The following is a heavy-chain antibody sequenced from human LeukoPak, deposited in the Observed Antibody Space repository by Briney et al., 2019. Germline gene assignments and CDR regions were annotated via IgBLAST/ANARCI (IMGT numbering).Heavy chain of an antibody. V-gene: IGHV1-2*02. J-gene: IGHJ3*02. CDR2: INPNSGGT. CDR3: ARETPYNWNYEAFDI. D-gene: IGHD1-7*01. Sequence: GASVKVSCKASGYTFTGYYMHWVRQAPGQGLEWMGWINPNSGGTNYAQKFQGRVTMTRDTSISTAYMELSRLRSDDTAVYYRARETPYNWNYEAFDIWGQGTMVTVSS. CDR1: GYTFTGYY.